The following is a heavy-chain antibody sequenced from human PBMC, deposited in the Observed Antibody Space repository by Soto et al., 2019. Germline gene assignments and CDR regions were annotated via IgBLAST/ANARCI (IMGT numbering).Heavy chain of an antibody. J-gene: IGHJ6*02. CDR3: ARDGIRYYYDSSGYSPDYYYYYGMDV. CDR2: INPNSGGT. CDR1: GYSFTGYY. D-gene: IGHD3-22*01. V-gene: IGHV1-2*04. Sequence: ALVKLSCKASGYSFTGYYMHWVRQAPGQGLEWMGWINPNSGGTNYAQKFQGWVTMTRDTSISTAYMELSRLRSDDTAVYYCARDGIRYYYDSSGYSPDYYYYYGMDVWGQGTTVTVSS.